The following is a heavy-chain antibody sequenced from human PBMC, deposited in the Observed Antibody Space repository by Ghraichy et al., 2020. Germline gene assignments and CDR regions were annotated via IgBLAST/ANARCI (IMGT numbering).Heavy chain of an antibody. Sequence: SQTLSLTCSVSGGSISSNYWSWIRQPPGKGLEWIGNIYYSGSTNYNPSLKSRVTISVDTSKNQFSLKLSSVTAADTAVYYCALAAMRLSWFDPWGQGTLVTVSS. CDR1: GGSISSNY. J-gene: IGHJ5*02. CDR3: ALAAMRLSWFDP. V-gene: IGHV4-59*01. CDR2: IYYSGST. D-gene: IGHD2-2*01.